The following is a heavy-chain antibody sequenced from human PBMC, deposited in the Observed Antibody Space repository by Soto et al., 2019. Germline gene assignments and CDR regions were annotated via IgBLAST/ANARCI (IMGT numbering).Heavy chain of an antibody. Sequence: ASVKVSCKASGFTFSSNDINWVRQAPGQGLQWMGWMNANVAARDSPQRFKGRVTMTWNASISTAYMELSDLKSDDTAVYFCAREVVDGASLWLDPWGQGTLVTVSS. V-gene: IGHV1-8*01. CDR1: GFTFSSND. D-gene: IGHD3-10*01. J-gene: IGHJ5*02. CDR2: MNANVAAR. CDR3: AREVVDGASLWLDP.